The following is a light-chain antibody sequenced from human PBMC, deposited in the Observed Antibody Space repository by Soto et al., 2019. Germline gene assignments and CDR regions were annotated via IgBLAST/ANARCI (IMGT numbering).Light chain of an antibody. J-gene: IGLJ2*01. CDR1: SSDIGSHNL. V-gene: IGLV2-23*01. Sequence: ALTQPASVSGSPGQSITVSCTGTSSDIGSHNLVSWYQQHPGKAPKLLIFEATKRPSGVSNRFSGSKSGNTASLTISGLQAEDEADYYCCSYAGTTTSVVFGGGTKLTVL. CDR3: CSYAGTTTSVV. CDR2: EAT.